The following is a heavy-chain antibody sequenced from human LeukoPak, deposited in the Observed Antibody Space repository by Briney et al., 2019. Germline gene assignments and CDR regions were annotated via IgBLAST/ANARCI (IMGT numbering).Heavy chain of an antibody. CDR1: GFTFSSYG. D-gene: IGHD2-21*02. CDR2: ISGSGGRS. Sequence: GGSLRLSCAASGFTFSSYGMSWVRQAPGKGLEWVSAISGSGGRSYYADSVKGRFTISRDNSKNTLYLQMNSLSAEDTAVYYCAKGRLVVTAIEDWGQGTLVTVSS. J-gene: IGHJ4*02. V-gene: IGHV3-23*01. CDR3: AKGRLVVTAIED.